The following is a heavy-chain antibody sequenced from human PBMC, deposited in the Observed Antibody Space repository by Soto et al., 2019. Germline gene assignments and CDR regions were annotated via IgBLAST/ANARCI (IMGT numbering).Heavy chain of an antibody. V-gene: IGHV3-30-3*01. CDR2: ISYDGSNK. Sequence: QVQLVESGGGVVQPGRSLRLSCAASGFTFSSYAMNWVRQAPGKGLEWVAVISYDGSNKYYADAVKGRFTISRDNSKNTLYMQMNSLRAEETAVYYCARDKLEEVLGDLFDYLGQGTLVTVSS. J-gene: IGHJ4*02. CDR3: ARDKLEEVLGDLFDY. CDR1: GFTFSSYA. D-gene: IGHD3-10*01.